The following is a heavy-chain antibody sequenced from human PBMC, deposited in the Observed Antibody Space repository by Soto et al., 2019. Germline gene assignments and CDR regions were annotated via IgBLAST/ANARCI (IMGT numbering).Heavy chain of an antibody. V-gene: IGHV3-23*01. CDR2: LSASGGSS. CDR3: AKDTRYTIGWGGGFKY. Sequence: EVQLLESGGGVVQPGGSLRLSCAASGFTFSNYAMSWVRQAPGKGLEWVSGLSASGGSSNYADSLKGRFTISRDNSRNTLYLQVNSLRAEDTAVYFCAKDTRYTIGWGGGFKYWGQGTLVTVSS. CDR1: GFTFSNYA. D-gene: IGHD2-2*02. J-gene: IGHJ4*02.